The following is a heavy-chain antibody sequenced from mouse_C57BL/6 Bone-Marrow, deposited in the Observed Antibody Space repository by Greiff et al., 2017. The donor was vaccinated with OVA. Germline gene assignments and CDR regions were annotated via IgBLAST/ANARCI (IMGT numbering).Heavy chain of an antibody. Sequence: EVKLVESGGGLVKPGGSLKLSCAASGFTFSDYGMHWVRQAPEKGLEWVAYISSGSSTIYYADTVKGRFTISRDNAKNTLFLQMTSLRSEDTAMYYCARYGNYVYWYFDVWGTGTTVTVSS. V-gene: IGHV5-17*01. D-gene: IGHD2-1*01. CDR2: ISSGSSTI. CDR1: GFTFSDYG. CDR3: ARYGNYVYWYFDV. J-gene: IGHJ1*03.